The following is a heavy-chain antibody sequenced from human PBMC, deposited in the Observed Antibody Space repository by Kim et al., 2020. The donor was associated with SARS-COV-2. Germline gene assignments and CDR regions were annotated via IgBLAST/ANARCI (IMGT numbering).Heavy chain of an antibody. J-gene: IGHJ4*02. V-gene: IGHV3-33*01. CDR3: AREFNVFDF. Sequence: SESYYEDSVKGTYTISRDNSTNTLYLQMNSLSAEDTAVYYCAREFNVFDFSGQGTLVTVSS. CDR2: SES.